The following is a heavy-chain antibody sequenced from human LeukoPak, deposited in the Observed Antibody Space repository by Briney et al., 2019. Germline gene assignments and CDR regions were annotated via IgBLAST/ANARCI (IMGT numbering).Heavy chain of an antibody. Sequence: ASVTISCKASGYTFFTAYHMRWVRQAPGQGLEWMGVINPRGGATTYAQKFQGRVTMTTDTSTSTVYMQLSSLRSEDTAVYYCARLAAPGTSSDYWGQGTLVTVSS. CDR3: ARLAAPGTSSDY. J-gene: IGHJ4*02. CDR1: GYTFFTAYH. D-gene: IGHD6-13*01. V-gene: IGHV1-46*01. CDR2: INPRGGAT.